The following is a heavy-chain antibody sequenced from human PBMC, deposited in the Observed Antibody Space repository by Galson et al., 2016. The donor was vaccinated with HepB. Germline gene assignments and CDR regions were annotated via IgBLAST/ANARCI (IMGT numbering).Heavy chain of an antibody. D-gene: IGHD4-23*01. CDR2: IKSKADGGTT. Sequence: SLRLSCAASKFAFNHAWMSWVRQAPGKGLEWVGRIKSKADGGTTDYAAPGKGRFTISRDDSKNMLYLQMNRMKIEDTAVYYCTIEGLDLVRWLGGMDGWGQGPTVIVSS. V-gene: IGHV3-15*01. J-gene: IGHJ6*02. CDR1: KFAFNHAW. CDR3: TIEGLDLVRWLGGMDG.